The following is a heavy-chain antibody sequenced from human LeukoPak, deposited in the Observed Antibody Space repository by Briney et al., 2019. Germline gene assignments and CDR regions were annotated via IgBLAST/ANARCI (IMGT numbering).Heavy chain of an antibody. V-gene: IGHV3-23*01. D-gene: IGHD3-22*01. CDR3: AKRAYYYDSSGYYSGAFDI. CDR2: ISGSGGST. Sequence: PGGSLRLSCAASGFTFSSYAMSWVRQAPEKGLEWVSAISGSGGSTYYADSVKGRFAISRDNSKNSLYLQMSSLRVEDTAVYYCAKRAYYYDSSGYYSGAFDIWRQGTMVIVSS. J-gene: IGHJ3*02. CDR1: GFTFSSYA.